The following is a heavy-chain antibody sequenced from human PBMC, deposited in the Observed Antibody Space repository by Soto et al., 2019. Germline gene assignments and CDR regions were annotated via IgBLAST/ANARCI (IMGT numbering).Heavy chain of an antibody. CDR3: ATAYVYDFENSNYYRDAFDI. CDR2: MYPDDSDI. J-gene: IGHJ3*02. Sequence: GSLKISCKASGYSFSFYWIGWVRQMPGKGLEWMAIMYPDDSDIRYSPSFEAHVTISADKSTSTAFLQWSSLKASDTAMYYCATAYVYDFENSNYYRDAFDIWGQGTLVTVSS. CDR1: GYSFSFYW. V-gene: IGHV5-51*01. D-gene: IGHD3-22*01.